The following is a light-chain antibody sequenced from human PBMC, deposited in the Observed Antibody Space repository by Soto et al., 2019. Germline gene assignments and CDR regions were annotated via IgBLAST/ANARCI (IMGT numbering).Light chain of an antibody. V-gene: IGLV2-14*01. CDR3: CSYRSSSTLV. CDR2: EVN. Sequence: QSALTQPASLSGSPGQSITISCTGTSSDIGAYDYVSWFQQHPGKAPKLMISEVNNRPSGVSNRFSGSKSGNTAYLTISGLQAEDEADYFCCSYRSSSTLVFGGGTKLTVL. J-gene: IGLJ2*01. CDR1: SSDIGAYDY.